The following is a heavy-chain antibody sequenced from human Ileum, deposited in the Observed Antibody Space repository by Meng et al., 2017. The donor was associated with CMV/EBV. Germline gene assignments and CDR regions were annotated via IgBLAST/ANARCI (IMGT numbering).Heavy chain of an antibody. CDR3: MGYYGSGSPRE. CDR1: DSSFSYYY. J-gene: IGHJ4*02. D-gene: IGHD3-10*01. V-gene: IGHV3-11*03. CDR2: ISSRGTDT. Sequence: GVGLCRPGRFSVFSFEGSDSSFSYYYMSLIRQAPGNGLEWLSFISSRGTDTEYADSVKGRSTISRDNGKKSLYLQMDRLGVDDTAVYYCMGYYGSGSPREWGQGNLVTVSS.